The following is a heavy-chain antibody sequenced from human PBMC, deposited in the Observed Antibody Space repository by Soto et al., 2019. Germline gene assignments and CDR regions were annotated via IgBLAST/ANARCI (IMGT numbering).Heavy chain of an antibody. J-gene: IGHJ6*03. V-gene: IGHV1-3*01. Sequence: GASVKVSCKASGYTFTSYAMHWVRQAPGQRLEWMGWINAGNGNTKYSQKFQGRVTITRDTSASTAYMELSSLRSEDTAVYYCATRWARFLEWLYTTDDYYYYYMDVWGKGTTVTVSS. D-gene: IGHD3-3*01. CDR1: GYTFTSYA. CDR3: ATRWARFLEWLYTTDDYYYYYMDV. CDR2: INAGNGNT.